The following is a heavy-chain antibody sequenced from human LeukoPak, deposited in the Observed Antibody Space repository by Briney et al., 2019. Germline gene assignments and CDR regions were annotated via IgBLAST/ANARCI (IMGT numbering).Heavy chain of an antibody. CDR3: AREGRDYFDY. J-gene: IGHJ4*02. CDR1: GGSISSGGYS. CDR2: IYHSGST. Sequence: SETLSLTCAVSGGSISSGGYSWSWIRQPPGKGLEWIGYIYHSGSTYYNPSLKSRVTISVDRSKDQFSLKLSSVTAADTAVYYCAREGRDYFDYWGQGTLVTVSS. V-gene: IGHV4-30-2*01.